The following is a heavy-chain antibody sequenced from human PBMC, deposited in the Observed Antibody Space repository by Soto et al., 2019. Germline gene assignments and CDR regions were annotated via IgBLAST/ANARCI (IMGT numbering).Heavy chain of an antibody. CDR1: GFTFSSYD. D-gene: IGHD4-17*01. J-gene: IGHJ2*01. CDR2: IGTAGDT. CDR3: ARDGDYGPDWYFDL. Sequence: GGSLRLSCAASGFTFSSYDMHWVHQATGKGLEWVSAIGTAGDTYYPGSVKGRFTISRENAKNSLYLQMNSLRAGDTAVYYCARDGDYGPDWYFDLWGRGTLVTVSS. V-gene: IGHV3-13*01.